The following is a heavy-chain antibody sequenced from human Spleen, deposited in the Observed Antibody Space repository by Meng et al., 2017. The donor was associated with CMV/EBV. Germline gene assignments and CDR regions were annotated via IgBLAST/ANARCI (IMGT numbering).Heavy chain of an antibody. V-gene: IGHV3-53*01. Sequence: GGSLRLSCAASGFAVSNNYMTWVRQAPGEGLEWVSFLHTGGNTYYADSVRGRFTISRDNSKNTLYLQMNSLRVEDTALYYCARRTFSSSGDYWGQGTLVTVSS. CDR2: LHTGGNT. D-gene: IGHD3-10*01. CDR3: ARRTFSSSGDY. J-gene: IGHJ4*02. CDR1: GFAVSNNY.